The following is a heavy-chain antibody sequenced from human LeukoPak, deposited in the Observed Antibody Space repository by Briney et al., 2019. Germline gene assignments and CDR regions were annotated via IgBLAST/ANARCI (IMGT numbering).Heavy chain of an antibody. Sequence: GRSLRLSCAASGFTFEDHVMHWVRQAPGKGLEWVSSISWSGDRMGYADAVKGRFTIPRDNAKNYLFLQMNSLRVEDTALYYCAKDLGGSATTVWGQGTLVTVSS. V-gene: IGHV3-9*01. J-gene: IGHJ4*02. D-gene: IGHD2-2*01. CDR1: GFTFEDHV. CDR2: ISWSGDRM. CDR3: AKDLGGSATTV.